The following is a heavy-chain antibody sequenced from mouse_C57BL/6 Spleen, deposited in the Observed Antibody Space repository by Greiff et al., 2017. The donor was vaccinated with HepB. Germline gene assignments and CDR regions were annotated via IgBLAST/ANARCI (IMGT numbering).Heavy chain of an antibody. D-gene: IGHD3-1*01. CDR2: INPNNGGT. Sequence: EVQLQQSGPELVKPGASVKISCKASGYTFTDYYMNWVKQSHGKSLEWIGDINPNNGGTSYNQKFKGKATLTVDKSSSTAYMELRSLTSEDSAVYYCARSGGGFYYAMDYWGQGTSVTVSS. CDR3: ARSGGGFYYAMDY. CDR1: GYTFTDYY. V-gene: IGHV1-26*01. J-gene: IGHJ4*01.